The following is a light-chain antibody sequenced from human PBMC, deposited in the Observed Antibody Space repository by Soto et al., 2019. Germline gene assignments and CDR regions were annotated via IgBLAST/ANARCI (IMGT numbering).Light chain of an antibody. CDR2: GVS. V-gene: IGKV3-15*01. J-gene: IGKJ2*01. CDR1: ESLFGF. CDR3: QSYNDWPFA. Sequence: DIVLTQSPATLSVSPGDRVTLSCRASESLFGFLAWYQQKPGQAPRLLMYGVSTRATGIPARFSGGGSATGFTLTISSLQSEDSAFYFCQSYNDWPFASGLGTRLEI.